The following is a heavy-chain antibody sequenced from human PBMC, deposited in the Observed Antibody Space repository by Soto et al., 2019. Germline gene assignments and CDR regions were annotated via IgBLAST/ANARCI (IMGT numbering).Heavy chain of an antibody. J-gene: IGHJ6*02. D-gene: IGHD1-20*01. CDR3: ARAWVTGTGNYYYGMDV. V-gene: IGHV4-61*01. CDR1: GGSVNSDNSY. CDR2: IYYSENT. Sequence: QVQLQESGPGLVKPSETLSLTCTVSGGSVNSDNSYWSWIRLPPGKGLEWIGYIYYSENTNYNPSLKSRVTISVDTSNNQFSLRLSSVTAVDTAVYYCARAWVTGTGNYYYGMDVWGQGTTVTVSS.